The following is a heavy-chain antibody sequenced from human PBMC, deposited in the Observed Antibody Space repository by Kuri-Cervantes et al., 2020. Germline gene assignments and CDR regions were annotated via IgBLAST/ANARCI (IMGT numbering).Heavy chain of an antibody. V-gene: IGHV3-30*18. J-gene: IGHJ4*02. CDR1: GFTFSTYG. D-gene: IGHD3-16*01. CDR2: ISYDGSNK. CDR3: AKDLHPLRDGYHWGADY. Sequence: SLKISCASSGFTFSTYGMHWVRQAPGTGLEWVAIISYDGSNKFYADSVKGRFTISRDNSKNTLYLQMNSLRTEDTAAYYCAKDLHPLRDGYHWGADYWGQGTLVTVSS.